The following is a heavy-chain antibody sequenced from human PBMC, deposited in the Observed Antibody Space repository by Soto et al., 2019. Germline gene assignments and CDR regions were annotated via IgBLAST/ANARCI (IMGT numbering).Heavy chain of an antibody. D-gene: IGHD2-15*01. V-gene: IGHV4-31*03. J-gene: IGHJ4*02. CDR3: ARETWGYCSGGSCYRTRVDY. Sequence: SETLSLTCTVSGGSISSGGYYWSWIRQHPGKGLEWIGYIYYSGSTYYNPSLKSRVTISVDTSKNQFSLKLSSVTAADTAVYYCARETWGYCSGGSCYRTRVDYWGQGTLVTVSS. CDR2: IYYSGST. CDR1: GGSISSGGYY.